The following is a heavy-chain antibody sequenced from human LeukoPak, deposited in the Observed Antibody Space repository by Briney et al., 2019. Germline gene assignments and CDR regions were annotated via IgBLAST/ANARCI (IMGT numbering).Heavy chain of an antibody. Sequence: GGSLRLSCVASGFTFSSYWMSWVRQAPGKGLEWVANIKQDGSEKYYVDSVKGRFTISRDNAKNSLYLQMNSLRAEDTAVYYCARARWFGELFYMPLFDYWGQGTLVTVSS. CDR3: ARARWFGELFYMPLFDY. J-gene: IGHJ4*02. D-gene: IGHD3-10*01. CDR1: GFTFSSYW. V-gene: IGHV3-7*03. CDR2: IKQDGSEK.